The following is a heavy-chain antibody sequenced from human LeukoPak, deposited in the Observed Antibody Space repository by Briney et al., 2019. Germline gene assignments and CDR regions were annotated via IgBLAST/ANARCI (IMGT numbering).Heavy chain of an antibody. Sequence: SVKVCCKASGGTFSSYAISWVRQAPGQGLEWMGGIIPIFGTADYAQKFQGRVTITADDSTSTAYMELSSLRSEDTAVYYCARARLADCSSTSCYAWYSGYDRIDAFDIWGQGTMVTVSS. J-gene: IGHJ3*02. CDR2: IIPIFGTA. D-gene: IGHD2-2*01. V-gene: IGHV1-69*13. CDR1: GGTFSSYA. CDR3: ARARLADCSSTSCYAWYSGYDRIDAFDI.